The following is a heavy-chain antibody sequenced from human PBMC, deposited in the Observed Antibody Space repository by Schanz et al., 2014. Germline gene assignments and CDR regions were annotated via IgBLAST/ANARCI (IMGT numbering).Heavy chain of an antibody. CDR1: GYSISSGYY. CDR2: IYHSGNT. Sequence: QVQLQESGPGLVRPSETLSLTCTVSGYSISSGYYWDWIRQPPGKGLEWIGVIYHSGNTYYNPSLKSRVTISVDPPKNQFPLKRSSVTAADTAVYYCARDLHRMDVWGQGTTVTVSS. J-gene: IGHJ6*02. CDR3: ARDLHRMDV. V-gene: IGHV4-38-2*02. D-gene: IGHD4-4*01.